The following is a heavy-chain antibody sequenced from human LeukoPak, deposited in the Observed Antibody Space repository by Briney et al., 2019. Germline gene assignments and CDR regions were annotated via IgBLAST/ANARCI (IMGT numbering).Heavy chain of an antibody. CDR3: TREGVYAPDPSSYHRDAFDI. Sequence: ASVKVSCKASGYTFTSYAMHWVRQAPGQRLEWMGWINAGNGNTKYSQKFQGRVTITRDTSASTAYMELSRLESGDTAVYYCTREGVYAPDPSSYHRDAFDIWGQGTVVIVSS. D-gene: IGHD3-16*02. CDR2: INAGNGNT. J-gene: IGHJ3*02. V-gene: IGHV1-3*01. CDR1: GYTFTSYA.